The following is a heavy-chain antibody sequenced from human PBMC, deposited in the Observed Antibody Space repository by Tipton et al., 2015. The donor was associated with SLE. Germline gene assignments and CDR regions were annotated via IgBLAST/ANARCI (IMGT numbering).Heavy chain of an antibody. V-gene: IGHV1-18*01. CDR3: AERYDTFEI. CDR1: GYTFTSYA. CDR2: INPYTGNT. D-gene: IGHD1-1*01. Sequence: QLVQSRAEIKKPGASVKVSCKASGYTFTSYAISWVRQAPGQGLEWMGWINPYTGNTDYAQKVQGRVTMTTDTSRGTAYLDLRSLRPDDTAVYYCAERYDTFEIWGQGTMVSVSS. J-gene: IGHJ3*02.